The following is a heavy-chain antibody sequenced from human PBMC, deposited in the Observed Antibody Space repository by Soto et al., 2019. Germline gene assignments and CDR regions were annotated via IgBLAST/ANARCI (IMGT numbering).Heavy chain of an antibody. CDR1: GGSISSYY. Sequence: TSETLSLTCTVSGGSISSYYWSWIRQPPGKGLEWIGYIYHSGSTYYNPSLKSRVTISVDRSKNQFSLKLSSVTAADTAVYYCARERHSSGWFSWFDPWGQGTLVTVSS. V-gene: IGHV4-59*12. D-gene: IGHD6-19*01. J-gene: IGHJ5*02. CDR2: IYHSGST. CDR3: ARERHSSGWFSWFDP.